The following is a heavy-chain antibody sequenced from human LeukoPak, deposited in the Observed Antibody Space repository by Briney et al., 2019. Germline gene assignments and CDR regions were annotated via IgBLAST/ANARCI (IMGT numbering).Heavy chain of an antibody. Sequence: SETLSLTCTVSGASISTYYWSWIRQPPGKVLEWIGYIYYSGSTNYNPSLKSRVTISVDTSKNQFSLKLSSVTAADTAVYYCARGGSAYYSGSDYYYYYYMDLWGKGTTVTISS. J-gene: IGHJ6*03. CDR2: IYYSGST. D-gene: IGHD3-22*01. V-gene: IGHV4-59*01. CDR1: GASISTYY. CDR3: ARGGSAYYSGSDYYYYYYMDL.